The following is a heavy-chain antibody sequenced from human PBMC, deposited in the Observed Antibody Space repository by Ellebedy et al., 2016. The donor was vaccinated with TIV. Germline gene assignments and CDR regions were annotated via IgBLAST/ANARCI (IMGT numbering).Heavy chain of an antibody. CDR3: ARGGVGAGTDF. CDR1: GFTFSNAW. D-gene: IGHD6-13*01. V-gene: IGHV3-7*03. J-gene: IGHJ4*02. Sequence: GESLKISCAASGFTFSNAWMNWVRQAPGKGLEWVASINQHGSAEYHVGSVKGRFTISRDNSKSSLYLQMNSLRADDTALYYCARGGVGAGTDFWGQGTLVTVSS. CDR2: INQHGSAE.